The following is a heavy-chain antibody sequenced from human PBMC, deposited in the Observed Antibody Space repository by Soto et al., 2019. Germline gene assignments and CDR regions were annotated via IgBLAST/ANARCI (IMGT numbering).Heavy chain of an antibody. D-gene: IGHD2-15*01. Sequence: SETLSLTCTVSGGSISSYYWSWIRQPPGKGLEWIGYIYYSGSTNYNPSLKSRVTISVDTSKNQFSLKLSSVTAADTAVYYCARDQGNGGYCSGGSCPELMGYAFDIWGQGTMVTLAS. V-gene: IGHV4-59*01. CDR1: GGSISSYY. CDR2: IYYSGST. J-gene: IGHJ3*02. CDR3: ARDQGNGGYCSGGSCPELMGYAFDI.